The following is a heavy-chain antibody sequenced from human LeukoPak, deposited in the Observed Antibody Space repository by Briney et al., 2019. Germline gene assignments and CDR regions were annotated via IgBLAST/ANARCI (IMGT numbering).Heavy chain of an antibody. Sequence: ASVKVSCKASGYTFTSYDINWVRQATGQGLEWMGWMNPNSGNTGYAQKFQGRVTMTRDMSTSTVYMELSSLRSEDTAVYYCARDHYSSSWDYWGQGTLVTVSS. CDR2: MNPNSGNT. J-gene: IGHJ4*02. CDR1: GYTFTSYD. CDR3: ARDHYSSSWDY. V-gene: IGHV1-8*01. D-gene: IGHD6-6*01.